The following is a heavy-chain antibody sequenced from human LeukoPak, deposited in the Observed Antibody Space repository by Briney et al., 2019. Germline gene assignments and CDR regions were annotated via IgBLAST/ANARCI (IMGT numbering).Heavy chain of an antibody. D-gene: IGHD6-19*01. J-gene: IGHJ4*02. CDR3: ARVRWLGGQNYFFDY. CDR2: ISSSSSYT. V-gene: IGHV3-11*06. CDR1: GFTFIDSY. Sequence: PGGSLRLSCAASGFTFIDSYMSWIRQAPGRGLEWVSHISSSSSYTNYADSVKGRFTISRDNAKNSLYLQMNSLRAEDTAVYYCARVRWLGGQNYFFDYWGQGTLVTVSS.